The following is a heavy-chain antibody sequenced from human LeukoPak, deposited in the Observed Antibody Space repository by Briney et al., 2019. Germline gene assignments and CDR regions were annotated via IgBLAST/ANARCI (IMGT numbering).Heavy chain of an antibody. CDR3: ARGPIQLWIHNAMDV. J-gene: IGHJ6*02. V-gene: IGHV3-49*04. CDR1: GFTFGDHA. D-gene: IGHD5-18*01. Sequence: GGSLRLSCTGSGFTFGDHAMSWVRQAPGKGLEWVGFIRSKAYRGTTEYAASVKGRFTISRDDSASTAYLQMNSLRTEDTAVYYCARGPIQLWIHNAMDVWGQGTTVTVSS. CDR2: IRSKAYRGTT.